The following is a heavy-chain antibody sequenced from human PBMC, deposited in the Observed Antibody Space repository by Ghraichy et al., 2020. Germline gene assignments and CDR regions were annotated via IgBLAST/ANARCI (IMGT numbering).Heavy chain of an antibody. CDR3: ANYFYAPGSHFFDH. CDR1: GFTFGNYA. Sequence: GGSLRLSCAASGFTFGNYAMTWVRQAPGKGLEWVSSITDSGFGTHYADSVKGRFTISRDNSKNTLYLQMNSLRAEDTAVYYCANYFYAPGSHFFDHWGQGTLVTVSS. J-gene: IGHJ4*02. CDR2: ITDSGFGT. D-gene: IGHD3-10*01. V-gene: IGHV3-23*01.